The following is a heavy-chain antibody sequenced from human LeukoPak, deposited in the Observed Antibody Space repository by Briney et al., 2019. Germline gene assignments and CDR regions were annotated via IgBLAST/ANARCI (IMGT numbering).Heavy chain of an antibody. CDR3: ARDFFRSGAFDI. V-gene: IGHV3-30-3*01. CDR1: GFTFSSYA. D-gene: IGHD3-10*01. J-gene: IGHJ3*02. Sequence: GGSLRLSCAASGFTFSSYAMHWVRQAPGKGLEWVAVISYDGSNKYYADSVKGRFTISRDNSKNTLYLQMNSLGAEDTAVYYCARDFFRSGAFDIWGQGTMVTVSS. CDR2: ISYDGSNK.